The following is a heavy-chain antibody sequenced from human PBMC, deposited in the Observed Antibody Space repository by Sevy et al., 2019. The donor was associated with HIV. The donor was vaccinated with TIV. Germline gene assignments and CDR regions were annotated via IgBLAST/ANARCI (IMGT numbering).Heavy chain of an antibody. CDR1: GGTFSSYG. CDR2: IIPIFGSA. CDR3: ARGGGLSPHHWLDP. J-gene: IGHJ5*02. D-gene: IGHD3-16*01. Sequence: ASVKVSCKASGGTFSSYGITWVRQAPGQGLEWMGEIIPIFGSANYGQTFQGRVTMTADQSTGTAYMELSSLRSDDTAVYYCARGGGLSPHHWLDPWGQGTLVTISS. V-gene: IGHV1-69*13.